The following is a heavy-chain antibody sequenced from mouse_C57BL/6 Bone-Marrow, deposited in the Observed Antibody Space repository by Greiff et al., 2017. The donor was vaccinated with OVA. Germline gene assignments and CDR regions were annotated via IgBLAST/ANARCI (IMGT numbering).Heavy chain of an antibody. V-gene: IGHV5-12*01. Sequence: EVQLVESGGGLVQPGGSLKLSCAASGFTFSDYYMCWARQTPEKRLEWVAYICNGGGSTYYPDTVKGRFTMSRDNAKNTLYLQMSRLKSEDTAMYYCARPGYYKGAWFAYWGQGTLVTVSA. CDR3: ARPGYYKGAWFAY. J-gene: IGHJ3*01. CDR2: ICNGGGST. D-gene: IGHD2-3*01. CDR1: GFTFSDYY.